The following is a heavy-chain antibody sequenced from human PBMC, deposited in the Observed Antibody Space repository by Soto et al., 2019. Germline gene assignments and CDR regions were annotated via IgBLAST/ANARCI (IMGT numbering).Heavy chain of an antibody. J-gene: IGHJ4*02. CDR3: AXDGLLFSGPYRPSRFDY. CDR1: GFKFSNYW. D-gene: IGHD3-16*02. Sequence: PGGSLRLSCAASGFKFSNYWMSWFRQAPGKGLEWVGNIKHDTSEAHYADSVKGRFTITRDNIKNFLFLQMNGLRADDTASYYCAXDGLLFSGPYRPSRFDYWGLGTLVTVSS. V-gene: IGHV3-7*03. CDR2: IKHDTSEA.